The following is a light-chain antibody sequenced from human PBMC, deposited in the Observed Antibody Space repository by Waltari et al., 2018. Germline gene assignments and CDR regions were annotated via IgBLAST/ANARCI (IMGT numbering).Light chain of an antibody. CDR2: DAS. V-gene: IGKV3-11*01. Sequence: EIVMTQSPATLSLSPGERVPLSCRASQNVYGYLGWYQQKPGQAPRLLIYDASNRATGIPARFSGSGSGTDFSLTITSLEPEDSAVYYCQQYSLWPVTFGGGTKVEI. J-gene: IGKJ4*01. CDR1: QNVYGY. CDR3: QQYSLWPVT.